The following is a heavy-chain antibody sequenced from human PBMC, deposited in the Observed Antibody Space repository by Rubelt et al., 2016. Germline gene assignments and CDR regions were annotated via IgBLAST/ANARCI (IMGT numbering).Heavy chain of an antibody. CDR3: ARVVGATTDY. J-gene: IGHJ4*02. CDR2: ISVSSTTI. D-gene: IGHD2-15*01. Sequence: GGLVQPGGSLRLSCAASGFAFSGYTMNWVRQAPGKGLEWISYISVSSTTIYYTDSVKGRFTISRDNAKNSLYLQMNSLRAEDTAVYYCARVVGATTDYWGQGNLVTVSS. V-gene: IGHV3-48*04. CDR1: GFAFSGYT.